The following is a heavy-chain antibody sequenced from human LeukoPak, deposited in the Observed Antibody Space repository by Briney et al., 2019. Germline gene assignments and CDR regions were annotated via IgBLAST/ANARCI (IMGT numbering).Heavy chain of an antibody. V-gene: IGHV3-69-1*01. D-gene: IGHD4-11*01. J-gene: IGHJ6*02. Sequence: GGSLGLSCTASGFTFSSYHMNWVRQAPGKGLEWVSYISSSDTIYYADSVKGRFTISRDNAKNSLYLQMDSLRAEDTAVYYCARGYGNYVRDPGVWGQGTAVTVSS. CDR3: ARGYGNYVRDPGV. CDR1: GFTFSSYH. CDR2: ISSSDTI.